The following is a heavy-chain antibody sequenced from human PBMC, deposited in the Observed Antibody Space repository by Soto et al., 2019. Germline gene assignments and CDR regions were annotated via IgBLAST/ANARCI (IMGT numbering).Heavy chain of an antibody. CDR3: ARDFYAESISGGFDP. D-gene: IGHD6-6*01. Sequence: GGSLRLACAASGFTFSSYAMHWVRQAPGKGLEWVAVISYDGSNEYYADSVKGRFTISRDNSKNTLYLQMNSLRAEDTAVYYCARDFYAESISGGFDPWGQGTLVTVSS. J-gene: IGHJ5*02. CDR1: GFTFSSYA. CDR2: ISYDGSNE. V-gene: IGHV3-30-3*01.